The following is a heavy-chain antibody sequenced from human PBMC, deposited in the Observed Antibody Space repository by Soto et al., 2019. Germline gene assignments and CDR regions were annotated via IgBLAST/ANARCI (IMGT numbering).Heavy chain of an antibody. J-gene: IGHJ5*02. CDR3: ARVQPYDYGANTGWLDP. Sequence: ASETLSLTCTVSGGSISSGGYYWSWIRQHPGKGLEWIGYTFYSEATYYNPSLKSRTIISVDTSKNQFSLTLTSLTAADTAVYYCARVQPYDYGANTGWLDPWGQGTLVTVSS. D-gene: IGHD4-17*01. CDR1: GGSISSGGYY. CDR2: TFYSEAT. V-gene: IGHV4-31*03.